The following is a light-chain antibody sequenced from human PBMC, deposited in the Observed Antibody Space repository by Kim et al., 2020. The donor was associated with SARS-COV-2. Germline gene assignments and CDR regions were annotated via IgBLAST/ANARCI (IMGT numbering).Light chain of an antibody. CDR2: DVN. Sequence: GQSITISCTGTSSDVDSYKYVSWYQQHPGKAPKLMIYDVNKRPSGVSDRFSGSKSGNTASLTISGLQAEDEADYYCSSYTSSSTWVFGGGTKLTVL. CDR1: SSDVDSYKY. V-gene: IGLV2-14*04. J-gene: IGLJ3*02. CDR3: SSYTSSSTWV.